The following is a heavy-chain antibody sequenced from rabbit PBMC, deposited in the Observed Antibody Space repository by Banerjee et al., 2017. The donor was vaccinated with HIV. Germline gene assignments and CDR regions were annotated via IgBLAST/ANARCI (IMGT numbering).Heavy chain of an antibody. CDR3: ARYAAGSGYPL. D-gene: IGHD8-1*01. Sequence: QEQLEESGGDLVKPEGSLTLTCTASAFSFSNKYVMCWVRQAPGKGLEWIACMHADSVGSTYYASWAKGRFTISKTSSTTVTLQMTSLTAADTAIYFCARYAAGSGYPLWGQGTLVTVS. J-gene: IGHJ3*01. CDR2: MHADSVGST. V-gene: IGHV1S45*01. CDR1: AFSFSNKYV.